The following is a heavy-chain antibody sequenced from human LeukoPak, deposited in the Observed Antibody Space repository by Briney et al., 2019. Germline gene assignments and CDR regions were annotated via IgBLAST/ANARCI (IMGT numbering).Heavy chain of an antibody. CDR2: ISAYNGNT. D-gene: IGHD5-12*01. J-gene: IGHJ5*02. Sequence: ASVTVSCKASGYTFTSYGISWVRQAPGQGLEWMGWISAYNGNTNYAQKLQGRVTMTTDTSASTAYMELRSLRSDDTAVYYCARVAGLRGENWFDPWGQGALVTVSS. CDR3: ARVAGLRGENWFDP. V-gene: IGHV1-18*01. CDR1: GYTFTSYG.